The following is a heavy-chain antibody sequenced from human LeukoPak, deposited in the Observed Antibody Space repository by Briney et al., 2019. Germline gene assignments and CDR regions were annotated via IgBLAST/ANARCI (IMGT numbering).Heavy chain of an antibody. CDR3: AKWGDFDILTGYYVSDF. J-gene: IGHJ5*01. Sequence: GGSLRLPCVASGLTFTNYAMSRVRQAPGKRLEWVSAVTGRGGSTYYADSVKGRFTISRDNSRNTLFLQMNSLRAEDTAIYYCAKWGDFDILTGYYVSDFWGHGTLVTVSS. V-gene: IGHV3-23*01. CDR2: VTGRGGST. D-gene: IGHD3-9*01. CDR1: GLTFTNYA.